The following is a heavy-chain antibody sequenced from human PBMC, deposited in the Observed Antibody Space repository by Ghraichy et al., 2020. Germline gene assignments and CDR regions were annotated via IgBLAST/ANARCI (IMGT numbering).Heavy chain of an antibody. CDR1: GGSFSGYY. Sequence: GSLRLSCAVYGGSFSGYYWSWIRQPPGKGLEWIGEINHSGSTNYNPSLKSRVTISVDTSKNQFSLKLSSVTAADTAVYYCARGHYGDYVPDYWGQGTLVTVSS. CDR3: ARGHYGDYVPDY. D-gene: IGHD4-17*01. CDR2: INHSGST. V-gene: IGHV4-34*01. J-gene: IGHJ4*02.